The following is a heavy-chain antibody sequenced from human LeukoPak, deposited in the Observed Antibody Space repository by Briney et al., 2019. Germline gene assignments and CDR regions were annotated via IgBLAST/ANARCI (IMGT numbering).Heavy chain of an antibody. Sequence: QAGGSLRLSCAASGFTFSSYGMSWVRQAPGKGLEWVAVISYDGSNKYYADSVRGRFTISRDNSKNTLYLQMNSLRAEDTAVYYCARVAARIDYWGQGTLVTVSS. CDR1: GFTFSSYG. CDR2: ISYDGSNK. J-gene: IGHJ4*02. V-gene: IGHV3-30*03. CDR3: ARVAARIDY. D-gene: IGHD6-6*01.